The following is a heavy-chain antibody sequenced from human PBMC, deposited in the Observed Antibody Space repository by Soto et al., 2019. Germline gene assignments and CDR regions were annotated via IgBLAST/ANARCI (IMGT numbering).Heavy chain of an antibody. J-gene: IGHJ4*02. V-gene: IGHV1-3*05. CDR1: GYTFTSYA. CDR2: INAGNGNT. Sequence: QVQLVQSGAEEKKPGASVKVSCKASGYTFTSYAMHWVRQAPGQRLEWMGWINAGNGNTKYSQKSQGRVTNTRDTAASTAYMKLSSLRSDDTAVYYCARSIVVGAALDYWGQGTLVTVSS. CDR3: ARSIVVGAALDY. D-gene: IGHD2-21*02.